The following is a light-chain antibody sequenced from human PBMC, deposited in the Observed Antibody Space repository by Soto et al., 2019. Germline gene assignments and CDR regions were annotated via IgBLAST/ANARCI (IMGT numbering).Light chain of an antibody. J-gene: IGLJ3*02. Sequence: QSALTQPASVSGSPGQTIIISCTGSNSDIGGYYSVSWYQQHPGRAPKLSLFDVSHRPPKVPVSFFGSKSGNTASLTISGLQTEDEADYYCSSYSTSNTPVLFGGGTKLTVL. V-gene: IGLV2-14*03. CDR3: SSYSTSNTPVL. CDR1: NSDIGGYYS. CDR2: DVS.